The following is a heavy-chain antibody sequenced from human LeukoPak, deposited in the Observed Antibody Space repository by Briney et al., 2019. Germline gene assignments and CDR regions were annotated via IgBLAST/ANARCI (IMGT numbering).Heavy chain of an antibody. CDR2: ISGSGGST. CDR3: ARGRWAPFDC. CDR1: GFTFSSYA. V-gene: IGHV3-23*01. Sequence: TGGSLRLSCAASGFTFSSYAMSWVRQAPGKGLEWVSAISGSGGSTYYADSVKGRFTISRDNAKNSLYLQMNSLRAEDTALYYCARGRWAPFDCWGQGTLVTVSS. J-gene: IGHJ4*02. D-gene: IGHD6-13*01.